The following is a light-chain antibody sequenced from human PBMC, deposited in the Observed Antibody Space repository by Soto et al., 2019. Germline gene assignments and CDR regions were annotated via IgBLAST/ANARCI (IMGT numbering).Light chain of an antibody. J-gene: IGKJ4*01. CDR3: QQXXSTQLT. V-gene: IGKV1-39*01. CDR2: AVS. Sequence: DIQMTQSPPSLSASVGDRVTITCRASQDISSYLNWYQQKPGEAPKLLIYAVSSLQNGVPSRFSGSGSGTDFXLXXXSLXXXXXTXXXCQQXXSTQLTFGGXXKVDIK. CDR1: QDISSY.